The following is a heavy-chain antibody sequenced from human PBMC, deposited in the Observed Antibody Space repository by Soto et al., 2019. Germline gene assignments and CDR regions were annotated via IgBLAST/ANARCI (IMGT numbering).Heavy chain of an antibody. CDR3: ARGRASGSYYLLDY. V-gene: IGHV1-8*01. Sequence: ASVKVSFKACGDTFTTYDINWLRQAIGHGLEWMGWINPNSGNIGYAQRFQGRVTMTRDTAIRTAYMEVSSLRSDDTAVYYCARGRASGSYYLLDYWGQGTLVTVSS. CDR1: GDTFTTYD. J-gene: IGHJ4*02. D-gene: IGHD3-10*01. CDR2: INPNSGNI.